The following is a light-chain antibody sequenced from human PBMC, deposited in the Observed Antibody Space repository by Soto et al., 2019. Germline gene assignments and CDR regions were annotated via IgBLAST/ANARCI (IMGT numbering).Light chain of an antibody. CDR3: QQYDGYSGLT. J-gene: IGKJ4*01. CDR2: TAS. V-gene: IGKV1-5*03. CDR1: QSISYW. Sequence: DIQLTQSPSTLSASVGDRVTITCRASQSISYWLAWYQQKPGKAPKLLIYTASNLNSGVPSRFSGSGSGTEFTLTISSLQPGDFATYHCQQYDGYSGLTFGGGTKVEIK.